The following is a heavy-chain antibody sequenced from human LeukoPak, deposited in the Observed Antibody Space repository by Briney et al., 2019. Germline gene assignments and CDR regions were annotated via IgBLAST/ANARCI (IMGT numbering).Heavy chain of an antibody. J-gene: IGHJ4*02. V-gene: IGHV3-48*03. CDR2: ISTSGDTI. CDR3: ARPPALNY. CDR1: GFTFSSYE. D-gene: IGHD3-9*01. Sequence: GGSLRLSCAAPGFTFSSYEMNWVRQAPGKGLEWVSYISTSGDTIYYVDSVKGRFTISRDNAKNLLYLQMNSLRAEDTAVYYCARPPALNYWGQGTLVTVSS.